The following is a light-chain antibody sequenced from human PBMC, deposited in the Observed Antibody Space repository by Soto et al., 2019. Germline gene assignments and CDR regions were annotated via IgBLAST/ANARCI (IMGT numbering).Light chain of an antibody. CDR1: QSVRRN. J-gene: IGKJ1*01. CDR2: AVS. Sequence: EIVMTQSPATLSVSPGERVTLSCRASQSVRRNLAWYQHTPGQAPRLLIDAVSTRATDIPARFSGTGSGTEFTLSISSLQSEDFAVYYCQQYDSWPRTFGQGTKVEVK. CDR3: QQYDSWPRT. V-gene: IGKV3-15*01.